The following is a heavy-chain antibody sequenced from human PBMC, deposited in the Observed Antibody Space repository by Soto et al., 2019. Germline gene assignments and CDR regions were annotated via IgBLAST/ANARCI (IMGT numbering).Heavy chain of an antibody. J-gene: IGHJ4*02. CDR2: ISAYNGNT. V-gene: IGHV1-18*04. Sequence: ASVKVSCKASGYTFTSYGISWVRQAPGQGLEWMGWISAYNGNTNYAQKLQGRVTMTTDTSTSTAYMELRSLRSDDTAVYYCAKDGSLWITFGAYYFDYWGQGTLVTVSS. D-gene: IGHD3-16*01. CDR3: AKDGSLWITFGAYYFDY. CDR1: GYTFTSYG.